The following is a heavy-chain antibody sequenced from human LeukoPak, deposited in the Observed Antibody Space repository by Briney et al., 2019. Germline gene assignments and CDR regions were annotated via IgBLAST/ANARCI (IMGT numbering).Heavy chain of an antibody. D-gene: IGHD3-10*01. V-gene: IGHV1-18*01. CDR3: ARGRRITMVRETIDAFDI. Sequence: GASVKVSCKASGYTFTSYGISWVRQAPGQGLEWMGWISAYNGNTNYAQKLQGRVTMTTDTSTSTAYMELRSLRSDDTAVHYCARGRRITMVRETIDAFDIWGQGTMVTVSS. J-gene: IGHJ3*02. CDR2: ISAYNGNT. CDR1: GYTFTSYG.